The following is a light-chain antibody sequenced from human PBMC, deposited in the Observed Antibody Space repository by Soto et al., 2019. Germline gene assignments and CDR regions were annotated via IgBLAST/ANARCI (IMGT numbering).Light chain of an antibody. CDR2: EVN. V-gene: IGLV2-8*01. CDR1: SSDVGGYNY. CDR3: SSYAGSYTFYV. Sequence: QSVLTQPPSASGSPGQSVTISCTGTSSDVGGYNYVSWYQQHPGKAPKLIISEVNRRPSGVPDRFSGSKSGNTASLTVSGLQADAEADYYCSSYAGSYTFYVFGTGTKVTVL. J-gene: IGLJ1*01.